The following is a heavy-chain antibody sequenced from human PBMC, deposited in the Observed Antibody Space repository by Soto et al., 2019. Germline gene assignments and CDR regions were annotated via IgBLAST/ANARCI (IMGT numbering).Heavy chain of an antibody. D-gene: IGHD3-16*01. CDR2: IYYSGST. CDR1: CISICSGDYY. CDR3: ARGSDDYVWGSYYYYYGMDV. V-gene: IGHV4-30-4*01. J-gene: IGHJ6*02. Sequence: SATLSLTCAISCISICSGDYYWNWIRQPPVKGLEWIGYIYYSGSTYYNPSLKSRVTISVDTSKNQFSLKLSSVTAADTAVYYCARGSDDYVWGSYYYYYGMDVWGQGTTVT.